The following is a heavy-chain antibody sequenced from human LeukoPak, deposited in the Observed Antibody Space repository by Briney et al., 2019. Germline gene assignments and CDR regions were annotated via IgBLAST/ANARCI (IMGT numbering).Heavy chain of an antibody. CDR1: GFTFSSYA. V-gene: IGHV3-21*01. Sequence: GGSLRLSCAASGFTFSSYAMSWVRQAPGKGLEWVSSISSSSSYIYYADSVKGRFTISRDNAKNSLYLQMNSLRAEDTAVYYCARGRRDIVVVPAAIDYYYMDVWGKGTTVTVSS. J-gene: IGHJ6*03. D-gene: IGHD2-2*02. CDR2: ISSSSSYI. CDR3: ARGRRDIVVVPAAIDYYYMDV.